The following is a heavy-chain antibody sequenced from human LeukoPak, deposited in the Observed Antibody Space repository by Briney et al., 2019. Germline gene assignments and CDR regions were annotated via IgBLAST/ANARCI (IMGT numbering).Heavy chain of an antibody. CDR3: ARDGYQLLQGDYYYGMDV. V-gene: IGHV1-69*13. CDR2: IIPIFGTA. CDR1: GGTFSSYA. J-gene: IGHJ6*04. D-gene: IGHD2-2*01. Sequence: SVKVSCKASGGTFSSYAIRWVRQAPGQGLEWMGGIIPIFGTANYAQKFQGRVTITADESTSTAYMELSSLRSEDTAVYYCARDGYQLLQGDYYYGMDVWGKGTTVTVSS.